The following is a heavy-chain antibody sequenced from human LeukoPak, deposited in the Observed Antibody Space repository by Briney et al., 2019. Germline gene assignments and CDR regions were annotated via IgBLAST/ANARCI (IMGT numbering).Heavy chain of an antibody. V-gene: IGHV4-61*05. CDR2: IYTSGST. CDR1: GGSISSSSYY. Sequence: SETLSLTCTVSGGSISSSSYYWSWIRQPPGKGLEWIGYIYTSGSTNYNPSLKSRVTMSVDTSKNQFSLKLSSVTAADTAVYYCARRSPGSTSPFDYWGQGTLVTVSS. D-gene: IGHD2-2*01. J-gene: IGHJ4*02. CDR3: ARRSPGSTSPFDY.